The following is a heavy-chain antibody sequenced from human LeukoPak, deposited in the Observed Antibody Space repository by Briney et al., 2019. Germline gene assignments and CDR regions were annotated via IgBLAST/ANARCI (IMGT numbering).Heavy chain of an antibody. CDR1: GFTFGDYA. CDR3: TRDTLLRYFDWFVPFDY. V-gene: IGHV3-49*03. Sequence: GGSLRLSCTASGFTFGDYAMSWFRQAPGKGLEWVGFIRSKAYGGTTEYAASVKGRFTISRDDSKSIAYPQMNSLKTEDTAVYYCTRDTLLRYFDWFVPFDYWGQGTLVTVSS. D-gene: IGHD3-9*01. J-gene: IGHJ4*02. CDR2: IRSKAYGGTT.